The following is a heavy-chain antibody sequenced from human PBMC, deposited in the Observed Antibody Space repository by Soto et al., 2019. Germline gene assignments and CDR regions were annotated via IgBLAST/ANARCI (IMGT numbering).Heavy chain of an antibody. J-gene: IGHJ4*02. Sequence: SVKVSCKASGGTFNSYTISWVRQAPGQGLEWMGRIIPILGIANYAQSFQGRVTITTDTSASTAYMDLSSLTSEDTAVFYCAREHDVLTGYSFDYWGKGTLVTVSS. CDR1: GGTFNSYT. V-gene: IGHV1-69*04. CDR2: IIPILGIA. D-gene: IGHD3-9*01. CDR3: AREHDVLTGYSFDY.